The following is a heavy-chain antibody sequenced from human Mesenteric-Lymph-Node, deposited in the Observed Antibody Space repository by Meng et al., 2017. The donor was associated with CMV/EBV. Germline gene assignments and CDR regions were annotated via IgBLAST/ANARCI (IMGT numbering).Heavy chain of an antibody. CDR1: GFTFSSYS. Sequence: GESLKISCAASGFTFSSYSMNWVRQAPGKGLEWVSSISSISSYIYYADSVKGRFTISRDNAENSLYLQMNSLRAEDTAVYYCARVRIAAAGTGYYFDYWGQGTLVTVSS. J-gene: IGHJ4*02. V-gene: IGHV3-21*01. CDR2: ISSISSYI. CDR3: ARVRIAAAGTGYYFDY. D-gene: IGHD6-13*01.